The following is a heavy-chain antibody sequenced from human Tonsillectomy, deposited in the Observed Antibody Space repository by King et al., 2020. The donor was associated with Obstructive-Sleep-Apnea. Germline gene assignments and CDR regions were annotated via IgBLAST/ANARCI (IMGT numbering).Heavy chain of an antibody. Sequence: VQLVESGGGLVQPGGSLRLSCVVSGFTFRRYSMNWFRQAPGKGLEWISYISSSGSDIYYVASVKGRFTISRDNADDSLFLQINSLRDDDTAVYYCARDLNWAFDYWGQGTLVTVSS. D-gene: IGHD3-16*01. CDR2: ISSSGSDI. V-gene: IGHV3-48*02. CDR1: GFTFRRYS. J-gene: IGHJ4*02. CDR3: ARDLNWAFDY.